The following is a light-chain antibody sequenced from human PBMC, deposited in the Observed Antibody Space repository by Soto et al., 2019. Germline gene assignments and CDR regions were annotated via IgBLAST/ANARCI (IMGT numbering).Light chain of an antibody. Sequence: EKGITQSPATLSMSPGEKPTLSCRASQRVGSFLAWYQQKPGQAPRLLIYGASTRATGIPARFSGSGSGTEFTLTISSLQSEDFAVYYCQQYTNWPSWTFGQGTKVE. CDR3: QQYTNWPSWT. CDR2: GAS. V-gene: IGKV3-15*01. CDR1: QRVGSF. J-gene: IGKJ1*01.